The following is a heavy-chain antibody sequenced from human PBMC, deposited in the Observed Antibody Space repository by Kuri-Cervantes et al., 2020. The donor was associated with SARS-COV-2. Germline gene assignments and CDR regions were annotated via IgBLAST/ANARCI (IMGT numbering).Heavy chain of an antibody. Sequence: ASVKVSCKASGYTLTSCYMHWVRQAPGQGLEWMGAINPNGGSTNYAQKFQGRVTMTRDTSTSTVYMELSSLRSEDTAVYYCAREDYGFWSGYSTEEKYNPFDPWGQGTLVTVSS. J-gene: IGHJ5*02. D-gene: IGHD3-3*01. CDR1: GYTLTSCY. CDR3: AREDYGFWSGYSTEEKYNPFDP. V-gene: IGHV1-46*03. CDR2: INPNGGST.